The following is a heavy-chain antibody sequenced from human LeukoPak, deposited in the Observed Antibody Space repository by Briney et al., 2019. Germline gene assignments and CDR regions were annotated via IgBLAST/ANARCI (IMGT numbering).Heavy chain of an antibody. CDR1: GFSFSSYA. CDR2: ILYDGSNE. J-gene: IGHJ4*02. V-gene: IGHV3-30-3*01. D-gene: IGHD3-10*01. CDR3: ERDHYGYDY. Sequence: GGSLRLSCAASGFSFSSYAMHWVRQAPGKGLEWVAVILYDGSNEYYADSVKGRFTISRDNSKSTLYLQMNSLRAEDTAVYCCERDHYGYDYWGQGTLVTVSS.